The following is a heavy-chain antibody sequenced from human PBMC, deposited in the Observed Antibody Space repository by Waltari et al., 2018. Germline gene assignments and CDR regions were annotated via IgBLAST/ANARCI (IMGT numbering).Heavy chain of an antibody. Sequence: QVQLVESGGGVVQPGGSLILSCEASGFTFSRYGMHWVRKAPGKGLEWVAFIRYDGSNKYYADSVKGRFTISRDNSKNTLYLQMNSLRAEDTAVYYCAKDRGGSGSYFIDYWGQGTLVTVSS. CDR3: AKDRGGSGSYFIDY. D-gene: IGHD3-10*01. V-gene: IGHV3-30*02. CDR2: IRYDGSNK. CDR1: GFTFSRYG. J-gene: IGHJ4*02.